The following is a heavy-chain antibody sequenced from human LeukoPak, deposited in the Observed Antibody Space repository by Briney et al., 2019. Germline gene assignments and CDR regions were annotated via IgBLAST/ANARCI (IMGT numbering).Heavy chain of an antibody. V-gene: IGHV4-39*07. D-gene: IGHD6-19*01. CDR2: IYYSGST. J-gene: IGHJ4*02. CDR3: SEYSSGWYADYFDY. Sequence: KASETLSLTCTVSGVSISSSNSYWGWIRQPPGKGLEWIGSIYYSGSTYYNPSLKSRVTISVDTSKNQFSLKLSSVTAADTAVYYCSEYSSGWYADYFDYWGQGTLVTVSS. CDR1: GVSISSSNSY.